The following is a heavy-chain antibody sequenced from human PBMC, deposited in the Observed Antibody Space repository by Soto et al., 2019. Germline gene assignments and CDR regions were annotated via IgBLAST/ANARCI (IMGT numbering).Heavy chain of an antibody. J-gene: IGHJ4*02. CDR1: GYSFAVYW. CDR2: IDPSDSQT. D-gene: IGHD3-22*01. CDR3: ARQIYDSDTGPNFQYYFDS. Sequence: GESLKISCNGSGYSFAVYWITWVRRKPGKGLEWMGRIDPSDSQTYYSPSFRGHVTISVTKSITTVFLQWSSLRASDTAMYYCARQIYDSDTGPNFQYYFDSWGQGTPVTVSS. V-gene: IGHV5-10-1*01.